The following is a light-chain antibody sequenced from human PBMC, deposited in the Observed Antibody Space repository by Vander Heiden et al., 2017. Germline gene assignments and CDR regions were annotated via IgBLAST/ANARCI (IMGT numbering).Light chain of an antibody. Sequence: QSALTQPASESGSAGQSTTISCTEASGDVGKCNPVCRYQQAPAKAPKLVIYWVSKRPSEVTNRFSGSKSGNTASLTISELWAEDEADYYCCSYAGSSSWVFGGGTMLTVL. V-gene: IGLV2-23*02. CDR2: WVS. CDR1: SGDVGKCNP. J-gene: IGLJ3*02. CDR3: CSYAGSSSWV.